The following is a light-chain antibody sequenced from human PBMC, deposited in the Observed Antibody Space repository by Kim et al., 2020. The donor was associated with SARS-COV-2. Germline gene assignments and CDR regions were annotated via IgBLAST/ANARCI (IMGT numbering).Light chain of an antibody. CDR2: DAS. CDR1: QSVSSY. V-gene: IGKV3-11*01. Sequence: PGERATLSCRASQSVSSYLAWYQQKPGQAPRLLIYDASNRATGIPARFSGSGSGTDFTLTINSLEPEDFAVYYCQQRSNWPPLFTFGPGTKVDIK. J-gene: IGKJ3*01. CDR3: QQRSNWPPLFT.